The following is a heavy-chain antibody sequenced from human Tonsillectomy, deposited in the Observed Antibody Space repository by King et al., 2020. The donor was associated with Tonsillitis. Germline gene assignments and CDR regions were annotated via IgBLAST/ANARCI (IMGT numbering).Heavy chain of an antibody. CDR3: ASGPFVFFWGGFSPSD. CDR2: IFSSGGT. D-gene: IGHD3-3*01. V-gene: IGHV4-31*03. CDR1: GGSIRNGGFY. J-gene: IGHJ4*02. Sequence: VQLQESGPGLVKPSQTLSLSCSVSGGSIRNGGFYWSWIRQHPGKGLEWIGYIFSSGGTYYNPSLKSRVTMSVDSSKNHFSLNLTSVTAADTAVYYCASGPFVFFWGGFSPSDWGQGTLVTVSS.